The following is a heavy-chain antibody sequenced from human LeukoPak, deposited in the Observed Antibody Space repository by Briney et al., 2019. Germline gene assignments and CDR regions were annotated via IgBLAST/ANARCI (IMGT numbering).Heavy chain of an antibody. Sequence: GESLKISCKGSGYSFTSYWIGWVRQMPGKGVEWMGIIYPGDSDTRYSPSFQGQVTISADKSISTAYLQWSSLKASDTAMYYCARIFGYCSGGSCFFDYWGQGTLVTVSS. CDR3: ARIFGYCSGGSCFFDY. V-gene: IGHV5-51*01. CDR1: GYSFTSYW. D-gene: IGHD2-15*01. CDR2: IYPGDSDT. J-gene: IGHJ4*02.